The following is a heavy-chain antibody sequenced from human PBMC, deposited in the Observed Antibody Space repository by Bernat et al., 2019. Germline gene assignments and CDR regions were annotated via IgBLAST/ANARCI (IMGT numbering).Heavy chain of an antibody. CDR2: IKQDGSKT. V-gene: IGHV3-7*03. CDR1: GFTFTNYW. CDR3: VRDATRGGDFDY. Sequence: EVQLVASGGVLVQPGGSLRPSCAASGFTFTNYWMAWVRQTPGVGLEWVANIKQDGSKTYYADSVKGRFTISRDNSKNALYLQMDSLTVADTALYYCVRDATRGGDFDYWGQGTLVTVSS. J-gene: IGHJ4*02. D-gene: IGHD2-2*01.